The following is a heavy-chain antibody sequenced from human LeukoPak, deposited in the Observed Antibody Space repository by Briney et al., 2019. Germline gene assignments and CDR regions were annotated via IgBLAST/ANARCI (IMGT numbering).Heavy chain of an antibody. V-gene: IGHV3-15*01. Sequence: GGSLRLSCAASGFTFSNAWMSWVRQAPGKGLEGVCRIKSKTDGGTTDYAAPVKGRFTISRDDSKNTLYLLMNSLKTDDTAVYYCATEADGGPDYWGQGTLVTVSS. J-gene: IGHJ4*02. D-gene: IGHD4-23*01. CDR1: GFTFSNAW. CDR2: IKSKTDGGTT. CDR3: ATEADGGPDY.